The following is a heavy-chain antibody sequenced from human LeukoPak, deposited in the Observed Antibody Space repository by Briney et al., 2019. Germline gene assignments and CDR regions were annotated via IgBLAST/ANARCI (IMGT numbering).Heavy chain of an antibody. CDR1: GVSFIGYH. V-gene: IGHV4-34*01. CDR2: INHSGAT. Sequence: PSETLSLTCAVYGVSFIGYHWSWIRQSPGQGLEWIGEINHSGATNYNPSLKRRVTISVDTSMNQFSQNLTSVTAADTAVYYCARGFLGYYGSGSYDYYFGYWGQGTPVTVSS. D-gene: IGHD3-10*01. J-gene: IGHJ4*02. CDR3: ARGFLGYYGSGSYDYYFGY.